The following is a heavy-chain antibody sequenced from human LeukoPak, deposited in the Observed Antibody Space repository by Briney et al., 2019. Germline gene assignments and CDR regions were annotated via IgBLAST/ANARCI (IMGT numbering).Heavy chain of an antibody. CDR3: ARDQGAYAPLDY. J-gene: IGHJ4*02. CDR2: IIPILGIA. V-gene: IGHV1-69*04. CDR1: GGTFSSYA. D-gene: IGHD2-2*01. Sequence: SVKVSCKASGGTFSSYAISWVRQAPGQGLEWMGRIIPILGIANYAQKLQGRVTMTTDTSTSTAYMELRSLRSDDTAVYYCARDQGAYAPLDYWGQGTLVTVSS.